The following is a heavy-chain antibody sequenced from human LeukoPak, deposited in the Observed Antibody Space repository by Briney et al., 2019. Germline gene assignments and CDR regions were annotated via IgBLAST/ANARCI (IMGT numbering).Heavy chain of an antibody. V-gene: IGHV4-39*02. D-gene: IGHD2-2*03. CDR1: GGSISSSSYY. CDR3: ARDGYCSSTRCSDAFGI. Sequence: SETLSLTCTVSGGSISSSSYYWGWIRQPPGKGLEWIGSIYYSGSTYYNPSLKSRVTISVDTSKNQFSLKLSSVTAADTAVYYCARDGYCSSTRCSDAFGIWGQGTMVTVSS. CDR2: IYYSGST. J-gene: IGHJ3*02.